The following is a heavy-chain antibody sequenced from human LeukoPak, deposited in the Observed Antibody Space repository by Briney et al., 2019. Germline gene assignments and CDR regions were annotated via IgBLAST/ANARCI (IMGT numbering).Heavy chain of an antibody. D-gene: IGHD3-22*01. CDR1: GFTFSHAW. V-gene: IGHV3-15*01. Sequence: GGSLRLSCAASGFTFSHAWMSWVRQAPGKGLELVARIKNKPDGGTSDYAAPVKGRFTISRDDSKNTLYLQMNSLKTEDTAVYYCTTVVVIIARDYWGQGTLVTVSS. CDR3: TTVVVIIARDY. J-gene: IGHJ4*02. CDR2: IKNKPDGGTS.